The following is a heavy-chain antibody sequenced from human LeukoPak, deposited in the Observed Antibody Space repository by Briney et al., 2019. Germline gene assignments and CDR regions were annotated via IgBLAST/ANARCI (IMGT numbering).Heavy chain of an antibody. CDR1: GFVFSDSS. Sequence: PGGSLRLSCAAFGFVFSDSSIHWVRQASGKGLEWVGRIRSQAHNYATGYGSSVKGRFTISRDDSKNMAYLQMNSLKTEDTAVYHCTTLMDMDVWGKGTTVIVSS. V-gene: IGHV3-73*01. CDR3: TTLMDMDV. D-gene: IGHD5-24*01. J-gene: IGHJ6*03. CDR2: IRSQAHNYAT.